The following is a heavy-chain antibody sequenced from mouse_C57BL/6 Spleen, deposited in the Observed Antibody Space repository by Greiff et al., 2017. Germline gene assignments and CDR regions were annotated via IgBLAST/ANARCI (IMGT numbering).Heavy chain of an antibody. V-gene: IGHV14-4*01. Sequence: EVQLQQSGAELVRPGASVKLSCTASGFNIKDDYMHWVKQRPEQGLEWIGWIDPENGDTEYASKFQGKATITADTSSNTAYLQLSSLTSEDTAVYYCTTEVTTGFAYWGQGTLVTVSA. CDR1: GFNIKDDY. CDR2: IDPENGDT. CDR3: TTEVTTGFAY. J-gene: IGHJ3*01. D-gene: IGHD2-2*01.